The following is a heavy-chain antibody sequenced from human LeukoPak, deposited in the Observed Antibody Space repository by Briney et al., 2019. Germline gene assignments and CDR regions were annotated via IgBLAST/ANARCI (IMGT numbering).Heavy chain of an antibody. D-gene: IGHD3-22*01. CDR1: GGTFSSYA. V-gene: IGHV1-69*05. J-gene: IGHJ4*02. CDR2: IIPIFGIA. Sequence: SVKVSCKASGGTFSSYAISWVRQAPGQGLEWMGRIIPIFGIANYAQKFQGRVTITTDESTSTAYMELSSLRSEDTAVYYCARDQYDSSGYYYYWGQGTLVTVCS. CDR3: ARDQYDSSGYYYY.